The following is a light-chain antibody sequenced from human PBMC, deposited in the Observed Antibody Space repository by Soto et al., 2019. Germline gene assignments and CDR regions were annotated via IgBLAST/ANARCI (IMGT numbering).Light chain of an antibody. CDR2: CAS. J-gene: IGKJ1*01. Sequence: EIVLTQSPATLSSSPVERATLSCMASQNVSNRLAWYQQKPGQAPRLLIYCASSRATGIPARFSGSGSGTDFTLTISRLEPEDFAVYYCQQSRSSPRTFGQGTKVDIK. CDR1: QNVSNR. CDR3: QQSRSSPRT. V-gene: IGKV3-20*01.